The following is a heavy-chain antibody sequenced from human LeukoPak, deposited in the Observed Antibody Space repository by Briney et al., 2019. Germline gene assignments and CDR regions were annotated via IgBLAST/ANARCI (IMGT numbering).Heavy chain of an antibody. CDR3: ARDRGLYCSSTSCQGGGYNWFDP. D-gene: IGHD2-2*01. Sequence: PSETLSLTCTVPGGSISSYYWSWIRQPPGKGLEWIGYIYYSGSTNYNPSLKSRVTISVDTSKNQFSLKLSSVTAADTAAYYCARDRGLYCSSTSCQGGGYNWFDPWGQGTLVTVSS. CDR1: GGSISSYY. J-gene: IGHJ5*02. V-gene: IGHV4-59*01. CDR2: IYYSGST.